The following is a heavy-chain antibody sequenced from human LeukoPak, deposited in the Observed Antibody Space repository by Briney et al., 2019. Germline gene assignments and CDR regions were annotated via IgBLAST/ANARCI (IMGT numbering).Heavy chain of an antibody. J-gene: IGHJ4*02. Sequence: SETLSLTCAVYGGSFSGYYWSWIRQPPGKGLEWIGEINHSGSTNYNPSLKSQVTISVDTSKNQFSLKLSSVTAADTAVYYCASLTLGSGWYYFDYWGQGTLVTVSS. CDR3: ASLTLGSGWYYFDY. V-gene: IGHV4-34*01. D-gene: IGHD3-22*01. CDR1: GGSFSGYY. CDR2: INHSGST.